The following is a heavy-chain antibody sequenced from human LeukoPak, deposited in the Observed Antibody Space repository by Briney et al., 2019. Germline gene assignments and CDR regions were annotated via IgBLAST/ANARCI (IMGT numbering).Heavy chain of an antibody. D-gene: IGHD5-18*01. Sequence: ASVKVSCKASGYTFTGYYMHWGRQAPGQGLEWMGWINPNSGGTNYAQKLQGRVTMTRDTSISTAYMELSRLRSDDTAVYYCATDTRGYSSYDPWGQGTLVTVSS. J-gene: IGHJ5*02. V-gene: IGHV1-2*02. CDR2: INPNSGGT. CDR1: GYTFTGYY. CDR3: ATDTRGYSSYDP.